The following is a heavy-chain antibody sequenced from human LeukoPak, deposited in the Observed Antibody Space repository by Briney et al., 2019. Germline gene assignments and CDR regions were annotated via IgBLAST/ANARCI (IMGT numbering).Heavy chain of an antibody. D-gene: IGHD2-2*01. Sequence: GGSLRLSCEASGFTFRNYGMHWVRQAPGKGLEWVAFISNDGRNKDSADSVKGRFTISRDNSKNTLSLQMNSLRAEDTAVYYCAKEWRYCSSTSCYQGILYYYYMDVWGKGTTVTVSS. J-gene: IGHJ6*03. CDR1: GFTFRNYG. CDR2: ISNDGRNK. V-gene: IGHV3-30*18. CDR3: AKEWRYCSSTSCYQGILYYYYMDV.